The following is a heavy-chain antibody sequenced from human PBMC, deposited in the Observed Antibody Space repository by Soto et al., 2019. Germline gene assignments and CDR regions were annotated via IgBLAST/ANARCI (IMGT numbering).Heavy chain of an antibody. D-gene: IGHD3-22*01. CDR3: TTLLSNGYYNFDY. CDR2: IKGEADGGTT. J-gene: IGHJ4*02. Sequence: PGGSLRLSCAASGFTVSNAWMSWVRQAPGKGLEWVGRIKGEADGGTTDYAAPVKGRITISRDHSKDTLYLQMNSLKTEDTAVYYCTTLLSNGYYNFDYWGQAT. CDR1: GFTVSNAW. V-gene: IGHV3-15*01.